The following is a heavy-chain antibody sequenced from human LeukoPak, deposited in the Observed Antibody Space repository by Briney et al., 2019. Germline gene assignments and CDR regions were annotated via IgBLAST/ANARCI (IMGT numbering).Heavy chain of an antibody. CDR3: AREGFGGSGSYPYYYYIDV. J-gene: IGHJ6*03. CDR2: IYTSGST. V-gene: IGHV4-61*02. Sequence: PSQTLSLTCTVSGGSISSGSYYWSWIRQPAGKGLEWIGRIYTSGSTNYNPSLKSRVTISVDTSKNQFSLKLSSVTAADTAVYYCAREGFGGSGSYPYYYYIDVWGKGTTVTISS. D-gene: IGHD3-10*01. CDR1: GGSISSGSYY.